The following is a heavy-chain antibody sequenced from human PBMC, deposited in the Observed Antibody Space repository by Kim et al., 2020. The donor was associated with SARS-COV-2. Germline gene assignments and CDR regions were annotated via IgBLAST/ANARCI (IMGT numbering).Heavy chain of an antibody. CDR3: ARQPPTFAFDF. CDR1: GFTFTDFW. Sequence: GESLKISCKAAGFTFTDFWIGWVRQIPGKGLEWIGIIYPYDSDIKYSPSFRGQVTTSADKSISTAYLQWGSLKASDTSMYFCARQPPTFAFDFWGQGTLVAVSS. CDR2: IYPYDSDI. D-gene: IGHD3-3*01. V-gene: IGHV5-51*01. J-gene: IGHJ4*02.